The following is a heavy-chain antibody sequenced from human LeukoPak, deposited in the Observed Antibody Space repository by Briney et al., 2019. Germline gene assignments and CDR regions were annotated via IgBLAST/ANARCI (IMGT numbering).Heavy chain of an antibody. D-gene: IGHD3-22*01. J-gene: IGHJ6*03. CDR1: GFTFSSYS. V-gene: IGHV3-21*04. CDR3: AKDGATTMIGNYYYYYHMDV. Sequence: GGSLRLSCAASGFTFSSYSLNWVRQAPGKGLEWVSFISTSSSYIYYADSVKGRFTISRDNARNSLNLQMNSLRAEDMAVYYCAKDGATTMIGNYYYYYHMDVWGKGTTVTVSS. CDR2: ISTSSSYI.